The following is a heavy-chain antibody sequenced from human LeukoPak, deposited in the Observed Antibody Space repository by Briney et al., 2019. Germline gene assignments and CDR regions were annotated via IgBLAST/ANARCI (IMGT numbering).Heavy chain of an antibody. Sequence: SETLSLTCTVSGDSISSSSYYWGWIRQPPGKGPEWIGSIYSSGSTYYNPSLKSRVTISVDTSKNQFSLRLTSVTAADTAVYFCAGQPENTRGFYWGQGTLVTVSS. CDR3: AGQPENTRGFY. D-gene: IGHD2-2*01. CDR1: GDSISSSSYY. J-gene: IGHJ1*01. V-gene: IGHV4-39*01. CDR2: IYSSGST.